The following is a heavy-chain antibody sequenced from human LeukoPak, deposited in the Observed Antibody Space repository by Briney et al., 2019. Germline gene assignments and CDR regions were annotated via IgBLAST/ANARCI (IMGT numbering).Heavy chain of an antibody. CDR3: ARVKLRYYDVLTGYCPVDY. CDR2: ISYDGNNE. D-gene: IGHD3-9*01. V-gene: IGHV3-30-3*01. J-gene: IGHJ4*02. CDR1: GFIFSDYA. Sequence: QPGRSLRLSCAASGFIFSDYAMHWVRQAPGKGLEWVSLISYDGNNEFYSESVRGRFTISRDNSKNTVYLQMSSLSAEDTAVYYCARVKLRYYDVLTGYCPVDYWGQGTLVTVSS.